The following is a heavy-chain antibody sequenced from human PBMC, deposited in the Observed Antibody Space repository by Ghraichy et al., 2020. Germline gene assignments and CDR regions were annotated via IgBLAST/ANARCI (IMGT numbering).Heavy chain of an antibody. Sequence: SETLSLTCAVYGGSFSGYYWSWIRQPPGKGLEWIGEINHSGSTNYNPSLKSRVTISVDTSKNQFSLKLSSVTAADTAVYYCARGPRNWFPRIAVAGTGSEYFQHWGQGTLVTVSS. CDR3: ARGPRNWFPRIAVAGTGSEYFQH. CDR1: GGSFSGYY. J-gene: IGHJ1*01. CDR2: INHSGST. V-gene: IGHV4-34*01. D-gene: IGHD6-19*01.